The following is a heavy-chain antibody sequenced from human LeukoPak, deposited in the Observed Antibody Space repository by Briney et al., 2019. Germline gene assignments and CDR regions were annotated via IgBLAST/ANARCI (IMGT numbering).Heavy chain of an antibody. CDR3: ARGWYSSSWYEGRYFDY. Sequence: ASVKVSCKASGCTFTSYYMHWVRQAPGQGLEWMGIINPSGGSTSYAQKFQGRVTMTRDTSTSTVYMELSSLRSEDTAVYYCARGWYSSSWYEGRYFDYWGQGTLVTVSS. CDR2: INPSGGST. V-gene: IGHV1-46*01. J-gene: IGHJ4*02. CDR1: GCTFTSYY. D-gene: IGHD6-13*01.